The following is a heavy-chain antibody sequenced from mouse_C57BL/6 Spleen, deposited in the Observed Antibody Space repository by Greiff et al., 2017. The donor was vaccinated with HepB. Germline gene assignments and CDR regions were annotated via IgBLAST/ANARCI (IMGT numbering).Heavy chain of an antibody. V-gene: IGHV7-3*01. J-gene: IGHJ3*01. CDR2: IRNKANGYTT. D-gene: IGHD2-4*01. Sequence: EVQRVESGGGLVQPGGSLSLSCAASGFTFTDYYMSWVRQPPGKALEWLGFIRNKANGYTTEYSASVKGRFTISRDNSQSILYLQMNALRAEDSATYYCARYDYDVGAYWGQGTLVTVSA. CDR1: GFTFTDYY. CDR3: ARYDYDVGAY.